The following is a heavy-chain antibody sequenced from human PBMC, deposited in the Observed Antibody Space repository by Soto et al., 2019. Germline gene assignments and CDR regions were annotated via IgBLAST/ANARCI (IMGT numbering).Heavy chain of an antibody. V-gene: IGHV3-30*14. CDR3: ARSSVHIAAAGRLDL. D-gene: IGHD6-13*01. Sequence: PGGSLRLSCTACGFAFRSHAMQWVRQAPGKGLEWVAVISSDGATKYVADSLKGRFTISRDNFESTMSLQMNNLRPEDTALYYCARSSVHIAAAGRLDLWGPGTLVTVSS. J-gene: IGHJ5*02. CDR2: ISSDGATK. CDR1: GFAFRSHA.